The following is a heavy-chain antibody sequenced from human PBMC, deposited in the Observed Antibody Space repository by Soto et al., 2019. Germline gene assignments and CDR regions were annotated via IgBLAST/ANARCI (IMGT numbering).Heavy chain of an antibody. CDR1: GGSISSSSYY. CDR3: ARPNYYDFWSDFNTGWFAP. Sequence: QLQLQESGPGLVKPSETLSLTCTVSGGSISSSSYYWGWIRQPPGKGLERIGSIYYSGSTYYNPSLKSRVTLSVDTSKNQFSLKLSSVTAADTAVYYCARPNYYDFWSDFNTGWFAPWGQGTLVTVSS. D-gene: IGHD3-3*01. J-gene: IGHJ5*02. V-gene: IGHV4-39*01. CDR2: IYYSGST.